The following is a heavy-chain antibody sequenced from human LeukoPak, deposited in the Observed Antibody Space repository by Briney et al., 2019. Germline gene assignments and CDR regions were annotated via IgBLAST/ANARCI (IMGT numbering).Heavy chain of an antibody. D-gene: IGHD2-21*02. CDR1: GFTSSRFTFSSYS. Sequence: GSLRLSCVASGFTSSRFTFSSYSMHWVRQAPGKGLEWFAVISYDGRNTYYADSVKGRFTISRDNSRNKVYLEMKSLRIDDTAVYYCARDCDLGSTCYYALDTWGQGTLVTVSS. CDR3: ARDCDLGSTCYYALDT. CDR2: ISYDGRNT. V-gene: IGHV3-30*04. J-gene: IGHJ3*02.